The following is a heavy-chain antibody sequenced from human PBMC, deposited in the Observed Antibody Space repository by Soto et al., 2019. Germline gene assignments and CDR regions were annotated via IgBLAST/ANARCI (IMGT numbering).Heavy chain of an antibody. CDR1: GFNFGGYG. D-gene: IGHD1-26*01. CDR3: GRDGVGATTYFGYFYY. CDR2: TRHDGSNT. V-gene: IGHV3-33*01. J-gene: IGHJ4*02. Sequence: QVQLVESGGGVVQPGRSLRLSCAASGFNFGGYGMHWVRQAPGKGLEWVAITRHDGSNTYYADSVRGRFTISRDNSKNTLYLQMNSLTVEDTAVYYCGRDGVGATTYFGYFYYWGPGNLITVSS.